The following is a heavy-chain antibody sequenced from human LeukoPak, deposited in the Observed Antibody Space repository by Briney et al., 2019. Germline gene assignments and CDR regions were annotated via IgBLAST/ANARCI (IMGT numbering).Heavy chain of an antibody. CDR2: FDTEDGET. CDR1: VYTLTEIS. J-gene: IGHJ3*01. Sequence: ASVGVSREVSVYTLTEISVHGGPDAPAKGLERVGGFDTEDGETIYAKNLKGRVTITEHTSTDTAYMELSSLTAEDTGMYYCATHPLGEHLVRDAFDFWGQRTMVTVSS. CDR3: ATHPLGEHLVRDAFDF. V-gene: IGHV1-24*01. D-gene: IGHD6-6*01.